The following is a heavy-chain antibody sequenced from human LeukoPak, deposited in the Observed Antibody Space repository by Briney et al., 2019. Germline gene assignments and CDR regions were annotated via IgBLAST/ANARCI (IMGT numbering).Heavy chain of an antibody. Sequence: GGSLRLSCAASGFTVSSNYMSWVRQAPGKGLEWVSVIYSGGSTYYADSVKGRFTISRDNSKNTLHLQMNSLRPEDTAVYYCARDLAVAGTRTFDYWGQGTLVTVSS. D-gene: IGHD6-19*01. J-gene: IGHJ4*02. CDR1: GFTVSSNY. CDR3: ARDLAVAGTRTFDY. V-gene: IGHV3-66*01. CDR2: IYSGGST.